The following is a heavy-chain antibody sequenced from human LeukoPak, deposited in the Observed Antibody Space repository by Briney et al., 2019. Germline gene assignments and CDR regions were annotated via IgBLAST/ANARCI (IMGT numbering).Heavy chain of an antibody. D-gene: IGHD5-12*01. V-gene: IGHV3-30*02. CDR2: IRYDGSNK. J-gene: IGHJ4*02. CDR3: ARCVMGYSGYDLDY. CDR1: GFTFSKYG. Sequence: GGSLRLSCAASGFTFSKYGMHWVRQAPGKGLEWVTFIRYDGSNKYYADSLKGRFTISRDNSKNTLYLQMNSLRAEDTAVYYCARCVMGYSGYDLDYWGQGTLVTVSS.